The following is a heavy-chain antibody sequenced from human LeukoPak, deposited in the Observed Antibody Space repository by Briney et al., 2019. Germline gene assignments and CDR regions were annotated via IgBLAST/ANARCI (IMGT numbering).Heavy chain of an antibody. J-gene: IGHJ6*03. CDR2: MNPNSGNT. Sequence: ASVKVSCKASGYTFTSYDINWVRQATGQGLEWMGWMNPNSGNTGYAQKFQGRVTITRNTSISTAYMELSSLRSEDTAVYYCARAYCSSFFYYYYYMDVWGKGTTVTVSS. V-gene: IGHV1-8*03. CDR3: ARAYCSSFFYYYYYMDV. D-gene: IGHD6-6*01. CDR1: GYTFTSYD.